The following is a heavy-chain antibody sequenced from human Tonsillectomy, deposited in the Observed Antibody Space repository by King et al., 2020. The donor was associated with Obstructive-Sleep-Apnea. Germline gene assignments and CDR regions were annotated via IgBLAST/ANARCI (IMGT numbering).Heavy chain of an antibody. V-gene: IGHV1-3*01. CDR2: INAGNGNT. CDR3: ARLAKLWAPRGDNWFDP. J-gene: IGHJ5*02. CDR1: GYTFTSYA. Sequence: QLVQSGAEVKKPGASVKVSCKASGYTFTSYAMHWVRQAPGQRLEWMGWINAGNGNTKYSQKFQGRVTITRDTSASTAYMELSSLRSEDTAVYYCARLAKLWAPRGDNWFDPWGQGTLVTVSS. D-gene: IGHD1-26*01.